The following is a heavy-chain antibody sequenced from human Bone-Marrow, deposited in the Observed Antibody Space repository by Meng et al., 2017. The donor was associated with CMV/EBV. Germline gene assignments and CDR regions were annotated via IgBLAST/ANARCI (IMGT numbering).Heavy chain of an antibody. D-gene: IGHD3-3*01. V-gene: IGHV3-23*01. J-gene: IGHJ4*02. CDR3: AKLGDAILSQRGYFDY. CDR1: GFTFDDYA. CDR2: ISGSGGST. Sequence: GESLKISCAASGFTFDDYAMHWVRQAPGKGLEWVSAISGSGGSTYYTDSVKGRFTISRDNSKNTLYLQMNSLGAEDTAVYYCAKLGDAILSQRGYFDYWGQGTLVTVSS.